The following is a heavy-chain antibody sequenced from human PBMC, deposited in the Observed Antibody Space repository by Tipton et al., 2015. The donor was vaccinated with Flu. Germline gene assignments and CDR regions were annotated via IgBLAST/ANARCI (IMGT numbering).Heavy chain of an antibody. Sequence: TLSLTCAVYGGSFSGYYWSWIRQPPGKGLEWIGEINHSGSTNYNPSLKSRVTISVDTSKNQFSPKLSSVTAADTAVYYCARQQWLADFDYWGQGTLVTVSS. CDR1: GGSFSGYY. CDR3: ARQQWLADFDY. J-gene: IGHJ4*02. D-gene: IGHD6-19*01. V-gene: IGHV4-34*01. CDR2: INHSGST.